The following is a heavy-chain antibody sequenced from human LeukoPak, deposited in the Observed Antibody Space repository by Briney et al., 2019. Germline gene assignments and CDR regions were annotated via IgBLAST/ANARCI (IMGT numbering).Heavy chain of an antibody. CDR2: INPNSGGT. V-gene: IGHV1-2*02. CDR1: GYTFTGYY. CDR3: ARPSSIAVAGTHFQH. D-gene: IGHD6-19*01. Sequence: GASVKVSCKASGYTFTGYYMHWVRQAPGQGLEWMGWINPNSGGTNYAQKFQGRVTMTRDTSISTAYMELSRPRSDDTAVYYCARPSSIAVAGTHFQHWGQGTLVTVSS. J-gene: IGHJ1*01.